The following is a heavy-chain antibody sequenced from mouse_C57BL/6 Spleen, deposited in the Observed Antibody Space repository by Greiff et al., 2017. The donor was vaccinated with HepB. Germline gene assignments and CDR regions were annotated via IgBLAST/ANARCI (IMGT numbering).Heavy chain of an antibody. CDR2: IHPSDSAT. Sequence: QVQLQQPGAELVKPGDSVKVSCKASGYTFTSYWMHWVKQRPGQGLEWIGRIHPSDSATNYNQKFKGKGTLTVDKSSSTAYMKLSSLTSEDAAVYYGAMGLTGDHWGQGTTLTVSS. CDR1: GYTFTSYW. CDR3: AMGLTGDH. D-gene: IGHD3-3*01. V-gene: IGHV1-74*01. J-gene: IGHJ2*01.